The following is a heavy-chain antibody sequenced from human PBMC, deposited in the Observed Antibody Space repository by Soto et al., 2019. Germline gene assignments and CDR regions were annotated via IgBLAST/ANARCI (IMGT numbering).Heavy chain of an antibody. D-gene: IGHD6-6*01. V-gene: IGHV4-59*01. CDR2: IYYSGST. CDR3: ARVGGVAARTLDY. Sequence: SLTCTVSGGSINDFYWSWIRQPPGKGLEWIVYIYYSGSTDYNPSLKGRVTISVDTSKNQFSLKLRSVTAADTAVYYCARVGGVAARTLDYGGQGTLVTVSS. CDR1: GGSINDFY. J-gene: IGHJ4*02.